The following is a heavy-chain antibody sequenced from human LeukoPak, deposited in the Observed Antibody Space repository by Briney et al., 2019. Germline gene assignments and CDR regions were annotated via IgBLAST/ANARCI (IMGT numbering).Heavy chain of an antibody. J-gene: IGHJ4*02. D-gene: IGHD4-11*01. CDR1: GLIFRNYA. Sequence: GGSLRLSCTASGLIFRNYAMTWVRQAPSKGLEWVSTISGDGTETFYADSVNGRITISRDNSKNTHYLQMSSLRAEDTGIYYCAKGGHYSFFDYWGQGTLVTVSS. CDR3: AKGGHYSFFDY. CDR2: ISGDGTET. V-gene: IGHV3-23*01.